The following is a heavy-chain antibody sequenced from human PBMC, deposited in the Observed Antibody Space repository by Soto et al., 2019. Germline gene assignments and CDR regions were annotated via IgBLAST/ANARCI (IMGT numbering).Heavy chain of an antibody. J-gene: IGHJ6*02. CDR2: NNPSNGKT. Sequence: QEQLVQSGAEVEKPGASVNVSCKASGYTFTSYFVHWVRQTPGQGLEWMGLNNPSNGKTNHTEKFQGRITMTRDTSTSTVYITLSSLKSEDTAVYFCARATLPSAIGGGSFGMDVWGQGTTVTVSS. CDR3: ARATLPSAIGGGSFGMDV. V-gene: IGHV1-46*01. D-gene: IGHD2-21*01. CDR1: GYTFTSYF.